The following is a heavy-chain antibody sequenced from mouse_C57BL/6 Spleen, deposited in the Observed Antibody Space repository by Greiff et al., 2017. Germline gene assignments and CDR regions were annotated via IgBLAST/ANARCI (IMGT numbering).Heavy chain of an antibody. J-gene: IGHJ4*01. CDR1: GYTFTDYY. V-gene: IGHV1-76*01. CDR3: AREAAQAFYAMDY. D-gene: IGHD3-2*02. Sequence: VQLQQSGAELVRPGASVKLSCKASGYTFTDYYINWVKQRPGQGLEWIARIYPGSGNTYYNEKFKGKATLTAEKSSSTAYMQLSSLTSEDSAVYFCAREAAQAFYAMDYWGQGTSVTVSS. CDR2: IYPGSGNT.